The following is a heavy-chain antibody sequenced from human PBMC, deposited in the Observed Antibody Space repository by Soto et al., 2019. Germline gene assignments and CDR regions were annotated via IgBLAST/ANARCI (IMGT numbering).Heavy chain of an antibody. CDR3: AREGYYYDSSGSIYYYGLDV. V-gene: IGHV4-59*11. Sequence: SETLCLTCTVSGGSIISHYWSWIRQPPGKGLEWIGYIYYSGSTNYNPSLKSRVTISIDTSKNQFSLKLSSMTAADTAVYYCAREGYYYDSSGSIYYYGLDVWGQGTTVTVSS. CDR2: IYYSGST. D-gene: IGHD3-22*01. CDR1: GGSIISHY. J-gene: IGHJ6*02.